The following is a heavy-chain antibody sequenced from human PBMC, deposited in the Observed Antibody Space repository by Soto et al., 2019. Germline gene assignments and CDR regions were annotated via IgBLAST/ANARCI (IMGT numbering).Heavy chain of an antibody. CDR2: IYYSGST. J-gene: IGHJ5*02. CDR3: ARQGPASILNAWFDP. D-gene: IGHD2-2*01. Sequence: QVQLQESGPGLVKPSETLSLTCTVSGGSISSYYWSWIRQPPGKGLEWIGYIYYSGSTNYNPSLKSRATITLDTSKNRFSLQLSFVTAADTAVYYWARQGPASILNAWFDPWGQGTLVTVAS. CDR1: GGSISSYY. V-gene: IGHV4-59*08.